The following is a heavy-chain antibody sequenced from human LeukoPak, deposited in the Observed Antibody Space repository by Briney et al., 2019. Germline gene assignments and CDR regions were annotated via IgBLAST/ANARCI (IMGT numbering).Heavy chain of an antibody. D-gene: IGHD6-6*01. Sequence: GGSLRLSCAASGFAFSSYWMHWVRQAPGKGLVWVSRINTDGSSTTYADSVKGRFTISRDNAKNTLYLQMNSLSAEDTAVYYCARGYSSSYRIDYWGQGTLVTVSS. CDR2: INTDGSST. CDR3: ARGYSSSYRIDY. J-gene: IGHJ4*02. V-gene: IGHV3-74*01. CDR1: GFAFSSYW.